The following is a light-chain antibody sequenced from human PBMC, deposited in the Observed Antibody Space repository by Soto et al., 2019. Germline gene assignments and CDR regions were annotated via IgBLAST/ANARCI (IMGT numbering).Light chain of an antibody. V-gene: IGKV1-5*01. CDR3: QQYNSYSGT. CDR2: DAS. J-gene: IGKJ1*01. CDR1: QSISSW. Sequence: TLSASVGDRVTITCRASQSISSWLAWYQQKPGKAPKLLIYDASSLESGVPSRFSGSGSGTEFTLTISSLQPDDFATYYCQQYNSYSGTFGQGTKVDIK.